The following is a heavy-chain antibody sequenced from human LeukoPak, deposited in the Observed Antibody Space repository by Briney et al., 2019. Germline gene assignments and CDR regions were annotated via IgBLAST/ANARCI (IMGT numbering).Heavy chain of an antibody. Sequence: GGSLRLSCAASGFPFSYYGMHWVRQAPGKGLEWVAFIRYTASDKYYADSVKGRFSISRDNSKNTLYLQMNSLRAEDTAVYYCARGEDSSSWYYYYYMDVWGKGTTVTVS. D-gene: IGHD6-13*01. CDR2: IRYTASDK. CDR1: GFPFSYYG. V-gene: IGHV3-30*02. CDR3: ARGEDSSSWYYYYYMDV. J-gene: IGHJ6*03.